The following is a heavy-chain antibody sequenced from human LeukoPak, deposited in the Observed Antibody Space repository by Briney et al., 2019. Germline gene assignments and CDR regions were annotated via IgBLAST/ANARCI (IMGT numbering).Heavy chain of an antibody. J-gene: IGHJ4*02. CDR2: IYYNGYT. V-gene: IGHV4-59*01. CDR3: ARDRHWTNDWVFDY. Sequence: SETLSLTCTVSGVSIGTYYWSWIRQSPGKGLEWIGYIYYNGYTDYNPSLKSRVTISLHTSKNQFSLKLSSMTAADTAVYYCARDRHWTNDWVFDYWGQGTLVTVSS. D-gene: IGHD1/OR15-1a*01. CDR1: GVSIGTYY.